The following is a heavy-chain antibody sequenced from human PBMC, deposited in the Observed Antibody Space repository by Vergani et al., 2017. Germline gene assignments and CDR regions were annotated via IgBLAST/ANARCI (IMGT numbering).Heavy chain of an antibody. CDR3: VRARCSGPCFMSNCFDS. CDR2: IWYDGSKE. J-gene: IGHJ5*01. V-gene: IGHV3-33*01. Sequence: QVQLAESGGGVVQPGRSLRLSCAGSGFTLSSHAMHWVRQAPGKGLEWVAFIWYDGSKEYYADSVKGRFTISRDNAKNTLYLEMNSLRGDDTAIYYCVRARCSGPCFMSNCFDSWGQGTLVTVSS. D-gene: IGHD5-12*01. CDR1: GFTLSSHA.